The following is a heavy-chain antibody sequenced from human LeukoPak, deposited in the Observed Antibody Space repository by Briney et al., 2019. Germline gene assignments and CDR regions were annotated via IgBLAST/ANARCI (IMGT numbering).Heavy chain of an antibody. CDR1: GFTFSSYW. Sequence: GGSLRLSCGASGFTFSSYWMSWVRQAPGKGLEWVANIKQDGSEKYYVDSLKGRFTISRDNAKRSLYLQMNSLRAEDTAVYYCARDFLGYRDYWGQGTLVTVSS. D-gene: IGHD5-24*01. V-gene: IGHV3-7*01. CDR2: IKQDGSEK. J-gene: IGHJ4*02. CDR3: ARDFLGYRDY.